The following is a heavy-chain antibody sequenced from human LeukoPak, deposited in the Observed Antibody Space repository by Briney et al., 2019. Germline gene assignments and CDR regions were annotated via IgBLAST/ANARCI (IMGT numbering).Heavy chain of an antibody. D-gene: IGHD3-22*01. CDR3: ARWIVDYYDSSGYSFDI. CDR1: RGSISSGSYY. Sequence: SETLSLTCTVSRGSISSGSYYWSWIRQPAGKGLEWIGRIYTSGSTDYNPSLKSRVTISVDTSKNQFSLKLNSVTAADTAVYYCARWIVDYYDSSGYSFDIWGQGTMVTVSS. J-gene: IGHJ3*02. V-gene: IGHV4-61*02. CDR2: IYTSGST.